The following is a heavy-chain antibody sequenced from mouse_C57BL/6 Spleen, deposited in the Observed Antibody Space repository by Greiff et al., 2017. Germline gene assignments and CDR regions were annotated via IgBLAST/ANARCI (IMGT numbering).Heavy chain of an antibody. CDR1: GYSITSGYD. CDR2: ISYSGST. CDR3: ARAPYVFYAMDY. D-gene: IGHD1-1*01. Sequence: EVQLVESGPGMVKPSQSLSLTCTVTGYSITSGYDWHWIRHFPGNKLEWMGYISYSGSTNYNPSLKSRISITHDTSKNHFFLKLNSVTTEDTATYYCARAPYVFYAMDYWGQGTSVTVSS. V-gene: IGHV3-1*01. J-gene: IGHJ4*01.